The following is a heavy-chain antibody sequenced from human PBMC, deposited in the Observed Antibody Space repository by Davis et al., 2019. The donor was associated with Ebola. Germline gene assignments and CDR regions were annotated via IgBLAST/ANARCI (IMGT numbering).Heavy chain of an antibody. CDR1: GYGFADYW. CDR2: IYPGDSDT. V-gene: IGHV5-51*01. Sequence: GGSLRLSCKGSGYGFADYWIAWVRQTPGKGLEWMGNIYPGDSDTRYSPSFQGQVTLSADKYSTTAYLQWRSLKASDTAMYYCARQGGGSGKLTSFDYWGQGTLITVSS. D-gene: IGHD1-26*01. CDR3: ARQGGGSGKLTSFDY. J-gene: IGHJ4*02.